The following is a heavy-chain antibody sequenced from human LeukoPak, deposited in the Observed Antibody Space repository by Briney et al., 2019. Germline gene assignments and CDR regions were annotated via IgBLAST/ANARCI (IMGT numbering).Heavy chain of an antibody. D-gene: IGHD6-19*01. Sequence: PGGSQRLFCAASGFTVSSNYMSWVRQAPGKGLEWVSGIYSGGSTYYADSVKGRFTISRDNSKNTLYLQMNSLRAEDTAVYYCARGIAVAGGVDAFDIWGQGTMVTVSS. V-gene: IGHV3-53*01. CDR2: IYSGGST. J-gene: IGHJ3*02. CDR3: ARGIAVAGGVDAFDI. CDR1: GFTVSSNY.